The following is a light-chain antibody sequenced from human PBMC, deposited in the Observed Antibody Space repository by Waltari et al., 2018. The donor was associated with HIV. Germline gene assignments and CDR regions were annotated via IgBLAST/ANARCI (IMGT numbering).Light chain of an antibody. V-gene: IGKV3-15*01. CDR2: GAS. Sequence: EVVMTQSPATPSVSPGERATLPCRASQSVGSNLAGYQQKPGQAPRLLIYGASTRATGVPARFTGSGSGTEFTLTISSLQSEDFAVYYCHQYNNWPPVTFGGGTKVEIK. CDR1: QSVGSN. CDR3: HQYNNWPPVT. J-gene: IGKJ4*01.